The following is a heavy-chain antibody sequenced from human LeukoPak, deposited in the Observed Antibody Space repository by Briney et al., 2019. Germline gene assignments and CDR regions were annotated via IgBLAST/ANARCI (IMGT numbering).Heavy chain of an antibody. V-gene: IGHV4-39*01. CDR2: ISNTGST. CDR1: GGSISSSSYY. Sequence: KTSETLSLTCTVSGGSISSSSYYWGWIRQSPVKGLEWIGSISNTGSTYYSPSLKSRVTISVDTSKNRFSLKLSTVTAADTAVYYCAEVVAATRGNYYFYYYMDVWGKGTTVIVSS. CDR3: AEVVAATRGNYYFYYYMDV. D-gene: IGHD2-15*01. J-gene: IGHJ6*03.